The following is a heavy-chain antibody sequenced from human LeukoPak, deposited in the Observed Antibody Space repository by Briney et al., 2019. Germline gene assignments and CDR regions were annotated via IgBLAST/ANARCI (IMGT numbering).Heavy chain of an antibody. CDR3: AKDSNSGSYYMDV. CDR2: ISSSSSYI. D-gene: IGHD1-26*01. V-gene: IGHV3-21*04. Sequence: GGSLRLSCAASGFTFSSYEMNWVRQAPGKGLEWVSSISSSSSYIYYADSVKGRFTISRDNAKDSLYLQMNSLRTEDTALYYCAKDSNSGSYYMDVWGKGTTVTISS. CDR1: GFTFSSYE. J-gene: IGHJ6*03.